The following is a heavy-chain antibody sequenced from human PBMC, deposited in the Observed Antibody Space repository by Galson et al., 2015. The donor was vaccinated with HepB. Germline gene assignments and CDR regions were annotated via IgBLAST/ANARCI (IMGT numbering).Heavy chain of an antibody. CDR3: ARSLVTSNSDWFDP. CDR1: GYIFTNYG. J-gene: IGHJ5*02. CDR2: ISTYNSNT. Sequence: SVKVSCKASGYIFTNYGITWVRQAPGQGLEWMGWISTYNSNTKYAQKVQGRVTMTADTSTSTVCMELRSLRSDDTAVYYCARSLVTSNSDWFDPWGQGTLVTVSS. V-gene: IGHV1-18*01. D-gene: IGHD4-11*01.